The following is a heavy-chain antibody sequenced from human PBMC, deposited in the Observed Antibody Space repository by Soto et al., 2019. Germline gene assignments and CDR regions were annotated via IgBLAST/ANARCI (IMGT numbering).Heavy chain of an antibody. CDR2: ISAYNGNT. CDR3: AVLARGVIIDY. CDR1: GYTFTSYG. Sequence: ASVKVSCKASGYTFTSYGISWVRQAPGQGLEWMGWISAYNGNTNYAQELQGRVTMTTDTSTSTAYMELRSLRSDDTAVYYCAVLARGVIIDYWGQGTLVTVSS. V-gene: IGHV1-18*04. D-gene: IGHD3-10*01. J-gene: IGHJ4*02.